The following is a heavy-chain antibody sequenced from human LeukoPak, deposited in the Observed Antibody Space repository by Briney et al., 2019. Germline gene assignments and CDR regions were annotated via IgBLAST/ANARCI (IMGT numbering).Heavy chain of an antibody. V-gene: IGHV1-2*02. J-gene: IGHJ4*02. CDR3: ARAGYSYGYSGWIDY. CDR1: GYTFTGYY. D-gene: IGHD5-18*01. Sequence: ASVKVSCKASGYTFTGYYMHWVRQAPGQGLEWMGWINPNSGGTNYAQKFQGRVTMTRDTSISTAYMELSRLRSDDTAVYYCARAGYSYGYSGWIDYWGQGTLVTVSS. CDR2: INPNSGGT.